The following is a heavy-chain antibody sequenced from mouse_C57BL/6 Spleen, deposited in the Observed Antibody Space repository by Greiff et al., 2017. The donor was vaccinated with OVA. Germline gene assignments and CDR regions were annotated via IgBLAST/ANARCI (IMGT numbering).Heavy chain of an antibody. CDR2: INPNNGGT. Sequence: VQLQQSGPELVKPGASVKLSCKASGYTFTDYNMHWVKQSHGKSLEWIGYINPNNGGTSYNQKFKGKATLTVTKSSSTAYMGLRSLTSEDSAVYYCAREVYYYFGCWGQGATLTVSS. V-gene: IGHV1-22*01. CDR1: GYTFTDYN. CDR3: AREVYYYFGC. D-gene: IGHD1-1*01. J-gene: IGHJ2*01.